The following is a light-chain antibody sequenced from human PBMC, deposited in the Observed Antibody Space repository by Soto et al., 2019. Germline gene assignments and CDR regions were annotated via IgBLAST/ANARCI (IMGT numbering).Light chain of an antibody. Sequence: PGERATLSCRASRSVSSYLAWYQQKPGQAPRLLIYDASNRATGIPARFSGSGSGTDFTLTISSLEPEDFAVYYCQQRSNWPPLTFGGGTKVDIK. CDR2: DAS. CDR3: QQRSNWPPLT. CDR1: RSVSSY. V-gene: IGKV3-11*01. J-gene: IGKJ4*01.